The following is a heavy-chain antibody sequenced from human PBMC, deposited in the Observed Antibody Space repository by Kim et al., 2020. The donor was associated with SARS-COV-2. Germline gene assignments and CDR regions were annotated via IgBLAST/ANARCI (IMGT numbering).Heavy chain of an antibody. D-gene: IGHD3-22*01. CDR2: ITSDGSNE. CDR3: ARSGPLFESSVYRAYYFDS. J-gene: IGHJ4*02. CDR1: GFIFSNYA. Sequence: GGSLRLSCTASGFIFSNYAMHWVRQAPGKGLEWVALITSDGSNEYYADSVKGRFTFSRDNSRNTLYLQMNSLRAEDTAVYYCARSGPLFESSVYRAYYFDSWGQGTLVTVSS. V-gene: IGHV3-30*04.